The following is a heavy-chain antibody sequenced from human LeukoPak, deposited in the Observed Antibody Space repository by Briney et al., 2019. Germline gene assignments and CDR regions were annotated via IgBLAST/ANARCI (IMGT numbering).Heavy chain of an antibody. V-gene: IGHV3-7*01. CDR3: ARESFAARWD. CDR2: IKQDGSQK. CDR1: GFTFSSYW. J-gene: IGHJ4*02. D-gene: IGHD6-6*01. Sequence: PGGSLRLSCAASGFTFSSYWMSWVRQAPGKGLEWVANIKQDGSQKYYVDSVKGRFTIPRDNANNLLYLLMNSLRAEDTAVYYCARESFAARWDWGQGTLVTVSS.